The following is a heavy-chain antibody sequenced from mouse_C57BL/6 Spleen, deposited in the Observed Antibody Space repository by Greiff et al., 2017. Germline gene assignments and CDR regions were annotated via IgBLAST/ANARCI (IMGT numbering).Heavy chain of an antibody. CDR3: ARKKFTTGDY. V-gene: IGHV1-55*01. CDR2: IYPGSGST. Sequence: QVQLKQSGAELVKPGASVKMSCKASGYTFTSYWITWVKQRPGQGLEWIGDIYPGSGSTTYNEKFKSKATLTVDTSSRTAYMQLSSLTSEDSAVYYCARKKFTTGDYWGQGTTLTVAS. D-gene: IGHD1-1*01. J-gene: IGHJ2*01. CDR1: GYTFTSYW.